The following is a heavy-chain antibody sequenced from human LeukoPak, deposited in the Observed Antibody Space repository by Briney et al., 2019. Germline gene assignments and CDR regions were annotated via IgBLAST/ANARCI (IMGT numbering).Heavy chain of an antibody. CDR2: ISYDGSNK. CDR3: AKFSSAGAVVGRGWFDP. D-gene: IGHD1-26*01. Sequence: GGSLRLSCAASGFTFSSYGMHWARQAPGKGLEWVAVISYDGSNKYYADSVKGRFTISRDNSKNTLYLQMNSLRAEDTAVYYCAKFSSAGAVVGRGWFDPWGQGTLVTVSS. V-gene: IGHV3-30*18. CDR1: GFTFSSYG. J-gene: IGHJ5*02.